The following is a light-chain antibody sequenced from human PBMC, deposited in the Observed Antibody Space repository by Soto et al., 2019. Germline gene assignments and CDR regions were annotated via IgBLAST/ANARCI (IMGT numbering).Light chain of an antibody. CDR3: QQYHNSRT. Sequence: IVLTQSPGTLSLSPGERGTLSCRASQSVDRRSLAWYQQKPGQAPRLLISTISNRATGIPDRFSGSGSGADFTLTISRLEPEDFAVYYCQQYHNSRTFGQGTKVEIK. V-gene: IGKV3-20*01. CDR2: TIS. J-gene: IGKJ1*01. CDR1: QSVDRRS.